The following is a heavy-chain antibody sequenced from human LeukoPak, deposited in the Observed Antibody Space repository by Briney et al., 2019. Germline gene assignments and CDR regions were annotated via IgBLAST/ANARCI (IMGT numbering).Heavy chain of an antibody. V-gene: IGHV3-7*03. CDR3: AKEGRSLQTY. D-gene: IGHD5-24*01. Sequence: LPGGSLRLSCAASGFMFSSNWMSWVRLAPGKGLEWVANIKEDGTETYYVDSVKGRFTISRDNAKNSLYLQMNSPRVEDTAVYYCAKEGRSLQTYWGQGTLVTVSS. CDR2: IKEDGTET. J-gene: IGHJ4*02. CDR1: GFMFSSNW.